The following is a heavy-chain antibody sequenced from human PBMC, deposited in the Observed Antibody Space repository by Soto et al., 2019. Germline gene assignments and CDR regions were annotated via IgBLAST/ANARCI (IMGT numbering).Heavy chain of an antibody. J-gene: IGHJ4*02. CDR1: GFTFTRYS. CDR2: ISSTTNYI. Sequence: SLRLSCASSGFTFTRYSMNWVRQAPGKGLEWVSSISSTTNYIYYGDSMKGRFTISRDNAKNSLYLEMNSLRAEDTAVYYCARESEDLTSNFDYWGQGTLVTVSS. V-gene: IGHV3-21*06. CDR3: ARESEDLTSNFDY.